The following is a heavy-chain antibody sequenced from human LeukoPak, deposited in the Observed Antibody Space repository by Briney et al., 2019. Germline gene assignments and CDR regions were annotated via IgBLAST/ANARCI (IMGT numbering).Heavy chain of an antibody. CDR1: GFTFGDYA. CDR2: IRSKAYGGTT. Sequence: GGSLRLSCTASGFTFGDYAMSWVRQAPGKGLEWVGFIRSKAYGGTTEYAASVKGRFTISRDDSKSIAYLQMNSLKTEDTAVYYYTRGGSSMWELRLNAFDIWGQGTMVTVSS. D-gene: IGHD1-26*01. V-gene: IGHV3-49*04. J-gene: IGHJ3*02. CDR3: TRGGSSMWELRLNAFDI.